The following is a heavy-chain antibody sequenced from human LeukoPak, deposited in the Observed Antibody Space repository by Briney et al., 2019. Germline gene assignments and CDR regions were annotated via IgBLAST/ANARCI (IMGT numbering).Heavy chain of an antibody. CDR2: IYTSGST. Sequence: SETLSLTCTVSGGSISSGSYYWSWIRQPAGKGLEWIGRIYTSGSTNYNPSLKSRVTISVDTSKNQFSLKLSSVTAADTAVYYCARERITMVRGVIILDYYYYYMDVWGKGTTVTISS. V-gene: IGHV4-61*02. CDR1: GGSISSGSYY. J-gene: IGHJ6*03. D-gene: IGHD3-10*01. CDR3: ARERITMVRGVIILDYYYYYMDV.